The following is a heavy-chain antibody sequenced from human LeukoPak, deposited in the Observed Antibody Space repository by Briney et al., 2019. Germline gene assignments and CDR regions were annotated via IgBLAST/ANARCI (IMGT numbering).Heavy chain of an antibody. V-gene: IGHV1-2*02. CDR3: ARDRMADKAAIY. CDR1: GYIFTDYY. J-gene: IGHJ4*02. Sequence: GASVKVSCKASGYIFTDYYIYWVRQAPGQGPEWMGWINPNSGGTKYAQKFQGRVTLTRDTSIGTVYMEVSRLTSDDTAIYYCARDRMADKAAIYWGQGTLVTVSS. D-gene: IGHD2-15*01. CDR2: INPNSGGT.